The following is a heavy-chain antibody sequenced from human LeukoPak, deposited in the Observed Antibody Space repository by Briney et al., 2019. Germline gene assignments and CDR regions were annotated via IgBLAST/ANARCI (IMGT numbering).Heavy chain of an antibody. J-gene: IGHJ4*02. Sequence: PSETLSLTCTVSGGSISNYYWSWIRQPPGKGLEWIGYIYYRGSTNYNPSLKSRVTISVDTSESQFSLKLSSVTAADTAVYYCARHVSGDGYQGLDYFDYWGQGTLVTVSS. V-gene: IGHV4-59*08. D-gene: IGHD5-24*01. CDR2: IYYRGST. CDR3: ARHVSGDGYQGLDYFDY. CDR1: GGSISNYY.